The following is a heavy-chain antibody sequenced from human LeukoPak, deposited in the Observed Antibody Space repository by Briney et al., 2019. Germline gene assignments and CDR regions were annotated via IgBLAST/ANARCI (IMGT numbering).Heavy chain of an antibody. CDR3: ARQNDFRLDY. J-gene: IGHJ4*02. CDR1: GYTFSSYW. D-gene: IGHD3-3*01. V-gene: IGHV5-51*01. CDR2: IYPGDSDT. Sequence: GESLRISCKGSGYTFSSYWIGWVRQMPGKGLEWMGIIYPGDSDTRYSPSLQGQVTISVDTSVGTAYLQWSSLKASDTAIYYCARQNDFRLDYWGQGTLVTVSS.